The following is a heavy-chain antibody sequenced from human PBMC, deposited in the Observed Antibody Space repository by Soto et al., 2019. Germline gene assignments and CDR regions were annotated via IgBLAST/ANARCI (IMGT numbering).Heavy chain of an antibody. D-gene: IGHD3-10*01. J-gene: IGHJ6*02. Sequence: EVQLLESGENLVQPGGSLRVSCAASGFTFSRFGMNWVRQAPGKGLEWISGISARGRSMYYADSVKGRCTISRDNFKDTLFLELSGLRAEDAAIYYCARRGDNSDSWTDFEGIAVVRGFLDVWGQGTTVTVFS. CDR3: ARRGDNSDSWTDFEGIAVVRGFLDV. CDR1: GFTFSRFG. CDR2: ISARGRSM. V-gene: IGHV3-23*01.